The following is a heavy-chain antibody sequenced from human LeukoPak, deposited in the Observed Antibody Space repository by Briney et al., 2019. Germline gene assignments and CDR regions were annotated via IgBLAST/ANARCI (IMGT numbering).Heavy chain of an antibody. J-gene: IGHJ4*02. CDR2: IYYSGNT. Sequence: SETLSLTCTVSDDSIISSSYYWGWIRQPPGKGLQWIGSIYYSGNTYYNPSLKSRVTISLDTSKNQFSLKLSSVTAADTAVYYCARVTVAVPDYWGQGTLVTVSS. CDR3: ARVTVAVPDY. D-gene: IGHD6-19*01. CDR1: DDSIISSSYY. V-gene: IGHV4-39*01.